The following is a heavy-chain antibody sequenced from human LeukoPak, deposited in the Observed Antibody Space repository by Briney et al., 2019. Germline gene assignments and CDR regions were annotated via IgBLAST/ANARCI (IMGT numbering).Heavy chain of an antibody. J-gene: IGHJ5*02. CDR3: AKGNDYVWGSYRYAWFDP. Sequence: GGSLRLSCAASGFTFDDYAMHWVRQAPGKGLEWVSGISWNSGNIGYADSVKGRFTISRDNAKNFLYLQMNSLRAEDTALYYCAKGNDYVWGSYRYAWFDPWGQGTLVTVSS. V-gene: IGHV3-9*01. CDR2: ISWNSGNI. CDR1: GFTFDDYA. D-gene: IGHD3-16*02.